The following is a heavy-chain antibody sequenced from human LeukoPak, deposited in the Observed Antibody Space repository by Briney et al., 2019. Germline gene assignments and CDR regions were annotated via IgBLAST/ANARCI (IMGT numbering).Heavy chain of an antibody. J-gene: IGHJ4*02. CDR3: ARRSYGSLFDY. Sequence: TSETLSLTCTVSGGSISSYYWSWIRQPPGKGLEWIGYSYYSGSTNYNSSLKSRVTISVDTSKNQFSLKLSSVTAADTAVYYCARRSYGSLFDYWGRGTLVTVSS. CDR1: GGSISSYY. CDR2: SYYSGST. D-gene: IGHD4-17*01. V-gene: IGHV4-59*01.